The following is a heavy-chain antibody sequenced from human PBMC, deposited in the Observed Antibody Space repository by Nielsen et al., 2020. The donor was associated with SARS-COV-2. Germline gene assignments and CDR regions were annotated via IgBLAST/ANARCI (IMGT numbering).Heavy chain of an antibody. CDR1: GGTFSSYA. D-gene: IGHD2-15*01. J-gene: IGHJ6*02. CDR2: IIPIFGTA. Sequence: SVKVSCKASGGTFSSYAISWVRQAPGQGLEWMGGIIPIFGTANYAQKFQGRVTITADESTSTAYMELSSLRSDDTAVYYCARGGPDYYGMDVWGQGTTVTVSS. CDR3: ARGGPDYYGMDV. V-gene: IGHV1-69*13.